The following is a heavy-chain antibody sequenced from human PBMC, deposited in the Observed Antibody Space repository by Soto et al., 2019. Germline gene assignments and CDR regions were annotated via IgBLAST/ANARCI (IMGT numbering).Heavy chain of an antibody. CDR1: QFTFSGSA. J-gene: IGHJ3*02. CDR2: IISKANIYAT. D-gene: IGHD2-8*02. V-gene: IGHV3-73*01. Sequence: PLRVSWTASQFTFSGSAMHWVLKNSFKLLEFYCRIISKANIYATAYAASVKGRFTISRDDSKNTAYLQMNSLKTEDTAVYYCTRHKVWWAEDAFDIWGQGTMVTVSS. CDR3: TRHKVWWAEDAFDI.